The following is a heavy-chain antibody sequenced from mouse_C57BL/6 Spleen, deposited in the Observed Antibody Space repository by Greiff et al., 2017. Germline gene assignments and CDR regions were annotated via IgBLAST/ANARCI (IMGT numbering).Heavy chain of an antibody. J-gene: IGHJ2*01. V-gene: IGHV1-69*01. CDR1: GYTFTSYW. CDR2: IDPSDSYT. Sequence: QVQLQQPGAELVMPGASVKLSCKASGYTFTSYWMHWVKQRPGQGLEWIGEIDPSDSYTNYNQKFKGKSTLTVDKSSSTAYMQLSSLTSEDSADYYGARGGITTVVAKDYWGQGTTLTVSS. CDR3: ARGGITTVVAKDY. D-gene: IGHD1-1*01.